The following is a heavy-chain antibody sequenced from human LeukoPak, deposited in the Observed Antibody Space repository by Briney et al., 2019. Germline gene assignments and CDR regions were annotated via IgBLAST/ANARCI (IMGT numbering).Heavy chain of an antibody. D-gene: IGHD1-26*01. CDR1: GFTFSSYN. CDR2: ISGSSTYI. CDR3: AREVGATDDY. Sequence: PGESLRLSCAASGFTFSSYNMNWVRQAPGKGLEWVSSISGSSTYIYYADSVRGRFTISRDNAKNSLFLHMNSLRAEDTAAYYCAREVGATDDYWGQGTLVTVSS. V-gene: IGHV3-21*01. J-gene: IGHJ4*02.